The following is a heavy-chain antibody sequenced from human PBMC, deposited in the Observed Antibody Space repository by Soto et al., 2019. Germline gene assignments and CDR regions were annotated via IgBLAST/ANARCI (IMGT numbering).Heavy chain of an antibody. Sequence: PGGALRLSCAASGFTFSSYAMSWVRQAPGKGLEWVSAISGNGGSTYYADSVKGRFTISRDNSKNTLYLQMNSLRAEDTAVYYCAKDXGWLRFVFGYWGQGTLVTVSS. CDR1: GFTFSSYA. CDR2: ISGNGGST. CDR3: AKDXGWLRFVFGY. V-gene: IGHV3-23*01. D-gene: IGHD5-12*01. J-gene: IGHJ4*02.